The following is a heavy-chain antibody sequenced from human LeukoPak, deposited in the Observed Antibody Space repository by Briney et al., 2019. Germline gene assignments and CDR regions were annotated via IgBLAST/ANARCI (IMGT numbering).Heavy chain of an antibody. CDR1: GYTFTGYY. J-gene: IGHJ4*02. CDR2: INPNSGGT. CDR3: ARDGWIQLWFDY. D-gene: IGHD5-18*01. Sequence: AAVKVSCKASGYTFTGYYMHWVRQAPGQGREWMGWINPNSGGTNYAQKFQGRVTMTRDTSISTAYMELSRLRSDDTAVYYCARDGWIQLWFDYWGQGTLVTVSS. V-gene: IGHV1-2*02.